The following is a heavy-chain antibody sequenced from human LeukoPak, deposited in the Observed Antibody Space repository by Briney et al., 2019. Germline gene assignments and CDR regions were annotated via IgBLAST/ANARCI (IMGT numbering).Heavy chain of an antibody. V-gene: IGHV1-46*01. J-gene: IGHJ4*02. Sequence: ASVKVSCKASGYTFTSYYMHWVRQAPGQGLEWMGIINPSGGSTSYAQKFQGRVTMTRDTSTSTVYMELSSLRSEDTAVYYCARDGLDFWSGYTFDYWGQGTLVTVSS. D-gene: IGHD3-3*01. CDR2: INPSGGST. CDR3: ARDGLDFWSGYTFDY. CDR1: GYTFTSYY.